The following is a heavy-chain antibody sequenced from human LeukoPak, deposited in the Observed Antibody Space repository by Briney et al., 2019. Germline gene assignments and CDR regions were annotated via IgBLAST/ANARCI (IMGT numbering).Heavy chain of an antibody. Sequence: ASVKVSCKASGDTFSSYDVNCVRQATGQGLEWMAWMNPNSGSTGYTQKFQGRVTFTRNASISTAYMELGSLRSDDTAVYYCARSPLTSGARYFAYWGQGTLVTVSS. J-gene: IGHJ4*02. D-gene: IGHD6-19*01. CDR3: ARSPLTSGARYFAY. CDR2: MNPNSGST. CDR1: GDTFSSYD. V-gene: IGHV1-8*03.